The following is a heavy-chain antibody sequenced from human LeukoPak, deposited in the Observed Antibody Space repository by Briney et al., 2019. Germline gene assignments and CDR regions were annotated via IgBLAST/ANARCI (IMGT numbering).Heavy chain of an antibody. Sequence: GGSLRLSCAASGFTFSSYAMHWVRQAPGKGLEWVAVISYDGGNKYYADSVKGRFTISRDNSKNTLYLQMNSLRAEDTAVYYCARDFDWLSYFDYWGQGTLVTVSS. CDR1: GFTFSSYA. CDR2: ISYDGGNK. V-gene: IGHV3-30*04. CDR3: ARDFDWLSYFDY. J-gene: IGHJ4*02. D-gene: IGHD3-9*01.